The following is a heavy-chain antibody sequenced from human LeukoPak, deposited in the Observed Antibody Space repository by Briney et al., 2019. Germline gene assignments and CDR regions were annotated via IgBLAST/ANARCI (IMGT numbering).Heavy chain of an antibody. Sequence: PSETLSLTCTVSGGSISSSSYYWGWIRQPPGKGLEWIGSIYYSGSTYYNPSLKSRVTTSVDTSKNQFSLKLSSVTAADTAVYYCARESFKWSYYFDYWGQGTLVTVSS. CDR2: IYYSGST. V-gene: IGHV4-39*07. J-gene: IGHJ4*02. CDR3: ARESFKWSYYFDY. D-gene: IGHD2-15*01. CDR1: GGSISSSSYY.